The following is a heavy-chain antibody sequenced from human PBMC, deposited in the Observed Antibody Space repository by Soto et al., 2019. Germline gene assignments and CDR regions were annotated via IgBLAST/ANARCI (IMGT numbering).Heavy chain of an antibody. CDR3: ARGIYLKYGLDG. D-gene: IGHD3-16*02. J-gene: IGHJ6*02. CDR2: INTDGSTT. CDR1: DFTFNNYW. Sequence: EVQLVESGGGLVQPGGSLRLSCAASDFTFNNYWMHWVRQVLGKGLEWVSRINTDGSTTNYADSVMGRFTISRDNADNTVYLQMNSLRAEDTAVYYCARGIYLKYGLDGGGQGATVTVSS. V-gene: IGHV3-74*01.